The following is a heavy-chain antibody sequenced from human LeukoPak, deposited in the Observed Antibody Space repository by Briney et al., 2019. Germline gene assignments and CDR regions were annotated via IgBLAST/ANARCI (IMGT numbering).Heavy chain of an antibody. CDR1: GFTFSNYA. D-gene: IGHD2-15*01. CDR2: ITASGGGP. V-gene: IGHV3-23*01. CDR3: VKDGSTSAPC. J-gene: IGHJ4*02. Sequence: GGSLRLSCAASGFTFSNYAMSWVRQAPGEGLEWVSGITASGGGPSSADSVKGRFTITRDNTKNMVYLQMNSLRDDDTAVYYCVKDGSTSAPCWGQGTLVTVSS.